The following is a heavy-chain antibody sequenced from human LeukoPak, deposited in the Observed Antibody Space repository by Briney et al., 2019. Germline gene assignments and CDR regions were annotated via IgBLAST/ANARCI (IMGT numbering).Heavy chain of an antibody. J-gene: IGHJ4*02. Sequence: HAGGSLRLSCAASGFTFSSYSMNWVRQAPGKGLEWVSYISSSSSTIYYADSVKGRFTISRDNAKNPLYLQMNRLRAEDTAVYYCARLYYYDSSGYRPLVYWGQGTLVTVSS. CDR1: GFTFSSYS. CDR3: ARLYYYDSSGYRPLVY. D-gene: IGHD3-22*01. V-gene: IGHV3-48*01. CDR2: ISSSSSTI.